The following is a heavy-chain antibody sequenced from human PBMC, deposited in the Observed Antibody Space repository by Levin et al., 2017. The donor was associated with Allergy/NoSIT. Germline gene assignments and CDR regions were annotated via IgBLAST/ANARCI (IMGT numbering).Heavy chain of an antibody. V-gene: IGHV3-30*18. J-gene: IGHJ4*02. D-gene: IGHD1-14*01. CDR1: GFTFSSYA. Sequence: PGGSLRLSCAASGFTFSSYAMHWVRQAPGKGLEWVAFISYDGSDKYYADSVKGRFTISRDDSKNTLYLQVNSLGAEDTAAYYCAKEGPGRDFDYWGQGTLVAVSS. CDR2: ISYDGSDK. CDR3: AKEGPGRDFDY.